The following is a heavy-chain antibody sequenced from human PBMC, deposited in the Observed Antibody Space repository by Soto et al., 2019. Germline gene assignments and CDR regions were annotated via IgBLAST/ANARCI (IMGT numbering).Heavy chain of an antibody. CDR2: LSVYNGNT. CDR3: ASGWFAEFVYYFDY. J-gene: IGHJ4*02. Sequence: QVQLVQSGAEVKKPGASVKVSCKASGYTFTSYGISWVRQAPGQGLEWMGWLSVYNGNTNDAKKLQGRVTMTTDTYTSTAYMELRSLRSDDTAVYYCASGWFAEFVYYFDYWGQGNLVTVSS. CDR1: GYTFTSYG. V-gene: IGHV1-18*01. D-gene: IGHD3-10*01.